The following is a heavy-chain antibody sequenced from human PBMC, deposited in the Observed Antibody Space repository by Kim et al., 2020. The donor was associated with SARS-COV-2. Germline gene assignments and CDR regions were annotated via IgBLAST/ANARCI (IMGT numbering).Heavy chain of an antibody. CDR2: WYY. J-gene: IGHJ4*02. CDR3: ARGSNSAFAS. V-gene: IGHV6-1*01. D-gene: IGHD3-10*01. Sequence: WYYNYAASVKGRITITSDDSKNEFSLQLNSVTPEDTAVYYCARGSNSAFASWGQGTLVTVSS.